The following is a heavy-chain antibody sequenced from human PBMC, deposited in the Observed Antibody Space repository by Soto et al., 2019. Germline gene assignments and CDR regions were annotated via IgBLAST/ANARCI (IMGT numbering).Heavy chain of an antibody. CDR2: ISTSSPYI. V-gene: IGHV3-21*01. J-gene: IGHJ3*02. Sequence: EVQLVVSGGGLVKPGGSLRLSCVASGFTFTSYSMNWVRQVPGKGLEWVASISTSSPYISDADSVRGRFTISRDNARNSLFRQMSSLRVEDTAVYFCAGTWDGTTHAFNIWGHGTMVTVSS. CDR1: GFTFTSYS. D-gene: IGHD1-7*01. CDR3: AGTWDGTTHAFNI.